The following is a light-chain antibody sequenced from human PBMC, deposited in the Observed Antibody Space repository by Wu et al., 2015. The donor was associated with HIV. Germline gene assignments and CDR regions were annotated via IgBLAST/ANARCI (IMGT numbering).Light chain of an antibody. CDR2: GVC. Sequence: EIVLTQSPGTLSLSPGERATLSCRASQSVSSTYLAWYQQKPGQAPRLLIYGVCSRATGIPDRFSGSGSGADFTLTISRLEPEDFAVYYCQQYGNSPYTFGQGTKLEIK. CDR3: QQYGNSPYT. CDR1: QSVSSTY. V-gene: IGKV3-20*01. J-gene: IGKJ2*01.